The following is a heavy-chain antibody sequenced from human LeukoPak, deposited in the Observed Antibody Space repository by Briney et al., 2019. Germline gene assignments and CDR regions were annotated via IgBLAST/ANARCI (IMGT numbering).Heavy chain of an antibody. D-gene: IGHD1-14*01. J-gene: IGHJ4*02. CDR1: GGSISSYY. CDR3: ARAPRAYNIRFDY. V-gene: IGHV4-4*07. Sequence: SETLSLTCTVSGGSISSYYWSWIRQPAGKGLEWIGRVYTSGSTNYNPSLRSRVTISVDSSKNQFSLKLNSVTAADTAVYYCARAPRAYNIRFDYWGQGTLVTVSS. CDR2: VYTSGST.